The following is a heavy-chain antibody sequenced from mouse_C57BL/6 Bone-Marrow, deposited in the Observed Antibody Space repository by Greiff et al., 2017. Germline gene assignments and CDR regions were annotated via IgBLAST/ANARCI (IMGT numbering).Heavy chain of an antibody. CDR3: ARKGYILVAWFAY. CDR1: GYTFTSYW. V-gene: IGHV1-64*01. D-gene: IGHD1-3*01. J-gene: IGHJ3*01. Sequence: QVQLQQPGAELVKPGASVKLSCKASGYTFTSYWMHWVKQRPGQGLEWIGMIHPNSGSTNYNEKFKSKATLTVDKSSSTAYMQLSSLNSEDSAVYYCARKGYILVAWFAYWGQGTLVTVSA. CDR2: IHPNSGST.